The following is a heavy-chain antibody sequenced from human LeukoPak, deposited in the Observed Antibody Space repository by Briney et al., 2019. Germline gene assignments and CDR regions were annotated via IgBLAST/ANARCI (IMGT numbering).Heavy chain of an antibody. Sequence: GGSLRLSCAASGFTFSSYAMHWVRQAPGKGLEWVAVISYDGSNKYYADSVKGRFTISRGNSKNTLYLQMNSLRAEDTAVYYCAREIVVVTNLFDYWGQGTLVTVSS. J-gene: IGHJ4*02. CDR2: ISYDGSNK. CDR1: GFTFSSYA. CDR3: AREIVVVTNLFDY. D-gene: IGHD2-21*02. V-gene: IGHV3-30*04.